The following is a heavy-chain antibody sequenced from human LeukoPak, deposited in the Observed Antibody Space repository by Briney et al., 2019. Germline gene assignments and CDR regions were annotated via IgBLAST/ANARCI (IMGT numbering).Heavy chain of an antibody. Sequence: SETLSLTCTVSGDSISSSGYYCGWIRQPPGKGLECIGIVYYSGNTYYNPSLKSRVTISVDTSKNQFSLKLSSVTAADTAVYYCARGPVSVAFDYWGQGTLVTVSS. CDR2: VYYSGNT. V-gene: IGHV4-39*01. CDR3: ARGPVSVAFDY. J-gene: IGHJ4*02. D-gene: IGHD5/OR15-5a*01. CDR1: GDSISSSGYY.